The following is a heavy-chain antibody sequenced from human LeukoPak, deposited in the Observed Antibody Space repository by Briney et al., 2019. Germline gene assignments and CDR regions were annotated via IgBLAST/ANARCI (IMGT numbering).Heavy chain of an antibody. D-gene: IGHD3-3*01. CDR3: QSGSWDY. V-gene: IGHV3-23*01. Sequence: GGSLRLSCAVSGFTFSDYIMNWVRQAPGKGLEWVSTISASGGSTYYADSVKGRFTTSRDNSKSTLYLQMTNLRAEDTAVYYCQSGSWDYWGQGTVVTVSS. CDR1: GFTFSDYI. J-gene: IGHJ4*02. CDR2: ISASGGST.